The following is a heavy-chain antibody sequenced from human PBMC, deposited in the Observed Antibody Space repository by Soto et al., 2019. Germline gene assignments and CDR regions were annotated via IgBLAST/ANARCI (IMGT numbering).Heavy chain of an antibody. CDR1: GVPFYPYV. CDR3: ARDLAGFGVLWIGEGPGAVEI. V-gene: IGHV3-23*01. D-gene: IGHD3-10*01. CDR2: IGGSRCST. Sequence: GWRPRLCCAASGVPFYPYVMTWLCQTTGKGLYWVSGIGGSRCSTCHADSVKGRFTLSRENSKKTLSVQMNSLRAEDTAVYYCARDLAGFGVLWIGEGPGAVEIWGQGTTVTVSS. J-gene: IGHJ3*02.